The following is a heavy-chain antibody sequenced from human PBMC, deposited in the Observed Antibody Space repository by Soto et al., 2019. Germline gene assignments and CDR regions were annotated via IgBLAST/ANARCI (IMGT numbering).Heavy chain of an antibody. CDR1: GFTFSSYW. D-gene: IGHD5-18*01. V-gene: IGHV3-74*01. J-gene: IGHJ4*02. CDR2: INPDGSAT. Sequence: WGSLRLSCAASGFTFSSYWMHWVRQAPGKGLVWVSRINPDGSATNYADSVKGRFTISRDNAKNTLYLQMSSLRAEDTAVFYCGRGGSDSPMAPGYWGQGTLATVSS. CDR3: GRGGSDSPMAPGY.